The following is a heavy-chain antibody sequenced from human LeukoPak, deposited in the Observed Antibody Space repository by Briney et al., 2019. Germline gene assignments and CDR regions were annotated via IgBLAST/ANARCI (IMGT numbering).Heavy chain of an antibody. Sequence: GGSLRLSCAASGFSFSSKWMHWVRQAPGKGLMWVSRINRDGSTTRYADSVKGRFTISRDNAQNTLYLQMSSLRGEHTGVYYCASGGGYYYYYYMDVWGEGTTVTVSS. CDR1: GFSFSSKW. CDR2: INRDGSTT. V-gene: IGHV3-74*01. CDR3: ASGGGYYYYYYMDV. J-gene: IGHJ6*03.